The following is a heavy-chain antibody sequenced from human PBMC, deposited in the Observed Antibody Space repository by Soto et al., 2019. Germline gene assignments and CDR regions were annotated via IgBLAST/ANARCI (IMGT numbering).Heavy chain of an antibody. CDR3: ATRSPAFDY. J-gene: IGHJ4*02. CDR2: ISTDKGKT. V-gene: IGHV1-18*01. CDR1: GYTFTTYD. Sequence: ASVKVSCKASGYTFTTYDISWVRQAPGQGLEWMGWISTDKGKTNYAQKFQGRVTMTTDTSTSTAYMELRSLRSDDTAVYYCATRSPAFDYWGQGPLVTVSS.